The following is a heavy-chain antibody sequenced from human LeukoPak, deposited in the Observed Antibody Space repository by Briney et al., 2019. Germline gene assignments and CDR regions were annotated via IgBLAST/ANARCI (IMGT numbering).Heavy chain of an antibody. CDR1: GGSISSYY. V-gene: IGHV4-4*07. CDR2: IYTSGST. J-gene: IGHJ6*03. D-gene: IGHD4-17*01. CDR3: ASVVYGDSVHYYYYMDV. Sequence: SETLSLTCTVSGGSISSYYWSWIRQPAGKGLEWIGRIYTSGSTNYNPSLKSRVTMSVDTSKNQFSLKLSSVTAADTAVYYCASVVYGDSVHYYYYMDVWGTGTTVTVSS.